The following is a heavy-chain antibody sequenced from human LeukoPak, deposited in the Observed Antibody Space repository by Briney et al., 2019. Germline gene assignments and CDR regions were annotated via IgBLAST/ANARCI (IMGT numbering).Heavy chain of an antibody. CDR2: IISDGSTT. Sequence: GGSLRLSCAASGFTFSSSWMHWVRQAPGKGLVWVSRIISDGSTTNYADSVKGRFIISRDNAKNTLYLQMNSLRAEDTAVYYCTRPESSSSLACDHWGQGTLVTVSS. D-gene: IGHD2-2*01. J-gene: IGHJ4*02. CDR3: TRPESSSSLACDH. V-gene: IGHV3-74*01. CDR1: GFTFSSSW.